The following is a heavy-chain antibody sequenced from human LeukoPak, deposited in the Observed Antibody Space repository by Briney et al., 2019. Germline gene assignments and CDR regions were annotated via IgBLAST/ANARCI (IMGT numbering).Heavy chain of an antibody. CDR1: GFTFSSYA. D-gene: IGHD3-3*01. J-gene: IGHJ6*02. CDR2: ISGSGGST. Sequence: GGSLRLSCAASGFTFSSYAMSWVRQAPGKGLEWVSAISGSGGSTYYADSVKGRFTISRDNSKNTLYLQMNRLRAEDTAVYYCAKNALRFLEWLAAWAYYYGMDVWGQGTTVTVSS. V-gene: IGHV3-23*01. CDR3: AKNALRFLEWLAAWAYYYGMDV.